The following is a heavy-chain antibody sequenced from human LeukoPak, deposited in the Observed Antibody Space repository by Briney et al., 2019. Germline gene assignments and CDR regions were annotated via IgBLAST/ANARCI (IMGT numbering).Heavy chain of an antibody. V-gene: IGHV4-39*01. Sequence: SETLSLTCTVSGGSISSSSYYWGWIRQPPGKGLEWIGRIYYSGSTYYNPSLKSRVTISVDTSKNKFSLTLSSVTAADTAVYYCASWSYYYDSSGYYSYFDYWGQGTLVTVSS. J-gene: IGHJ4*02. D-gene: IGHD3-22*01. CDR2: IYYSGST. CDR3: ASWSYYYDSSGYYSYFDY. CDR1: GGSISSSSYY.